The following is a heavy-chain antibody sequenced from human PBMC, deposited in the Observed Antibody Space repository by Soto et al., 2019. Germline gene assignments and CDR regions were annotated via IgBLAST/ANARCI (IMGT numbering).Heavy chain of an antibody. Sequence: GGSLRRSCAASGFTFSSYAMSWVRQAPGKGLEWVSAISGSGGSTYYADSVKGRFTISRDNSKNTLYLQMNSLRAEDTAVYYCAKVTGYYDSSRYYYSGYFRYLESSGQGYLVTVSS. CDR2: ISGSGGST. CDR1: GFTFSSYA. V-gene: IGHV3-23*01. D-gene: IGHD3-22*01. CDR3: AKVTGYYDSSRYYYSGYFRYLES. J-gene: IGHJ4*02.